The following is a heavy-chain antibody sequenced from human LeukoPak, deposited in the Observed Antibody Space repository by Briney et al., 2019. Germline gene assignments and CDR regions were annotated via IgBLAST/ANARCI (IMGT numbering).Heavy chain of an antibody. CDR3: ARDGEYYDSRGSYFDS. J-gene: IGHJ4*02. Sequence: ASVKVSCKASGYTFTSYYMHWVRQAPGQGLEWMGIINPSSGSTSNAQKFQGRVTMTRDTSMSTVYMELSSLRSEDTAVYYCARDGEYYDSRGSYFDSWGQGTLVTVSS. CDR1: GYTFTSYY. V-gene: IGHV1-46*01. D-gene: IGHD3-22*01. CDR2: INPSSGST.